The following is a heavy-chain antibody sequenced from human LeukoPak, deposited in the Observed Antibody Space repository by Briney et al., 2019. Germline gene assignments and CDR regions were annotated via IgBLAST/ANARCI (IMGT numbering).Heavy chain of an antibody. CDR1: GGSISSYY. CDR2: IYYSGST. D-gene: IGHD3-10*01. CDR3: ARERRDGSGSYYSYLDY. J-gene: IGHJ4*02. Sequence: SETLSLTCTVSGGSISSYYWSWIRQHPGKGLEWIGYIYYSGSTYYNPSLKSRVTISVDTSKNQFSLKLSSVTAADTAVYYCARERRDGSGSYYSYLDYWGQGTLVTVSS. V-gene: IGHV4-59*06.